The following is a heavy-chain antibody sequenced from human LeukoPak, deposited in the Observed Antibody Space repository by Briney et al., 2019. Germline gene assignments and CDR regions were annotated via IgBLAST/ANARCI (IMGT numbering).Heavy chain of an antibody. J-gene: IGHJ3*02. V-gene: IGHV4-61*02. D-gene: IGHD2-21*02. CDR3: ARGHVVVTAILAFDI. CDR2: IYTSGST. Sequence: PSQTLSLTCTVSGGSISSGSYYWSWIRQPAGKGLEWIGRIYTSGSTNYNPSLKSRVTISVDTSKNQFSLKLSSVTAADTAVYYCARGHVVVTAILAFDIWGQGTMVTASS. CDR1: GGSISSGSYY.